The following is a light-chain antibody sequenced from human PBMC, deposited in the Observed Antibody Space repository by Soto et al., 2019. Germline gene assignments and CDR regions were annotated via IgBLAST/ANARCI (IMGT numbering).Light chain of an antibody. Sequence: EIVMTQSPATLSVSPGDGATLSCWASQNVLNNLAWYQQKPGQAPRLLIYGVSTRATGISARFSGGGSVTEFTLTISSLQSEDFAVYYCQQYEKWPPSITFGQGTRLEIK. CDR1: QNVLNN. CDR2: GVS. J-gene: IGKJ5*01. V-gene: IGKV3-15*01. CDR3: QQYEKWPPSIT.